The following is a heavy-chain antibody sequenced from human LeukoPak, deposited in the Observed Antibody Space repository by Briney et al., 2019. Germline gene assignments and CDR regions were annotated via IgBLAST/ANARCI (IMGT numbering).Heavy chain of an antibody. CDR1: RDSISTSSYY. CDR2: IYYSGST. CDR3: ARSYYYDYRQIDY. D-gene: IGHD3-22*01. J-gene: IGHJ4*02. Sequence: SETLSLTCTVSRDSISTSSYYWGWIRHPPGKWLEWLGSIYYSGSTYYNPSLKSRVTISVDTSKNQFSLNLYSVTAADTAVFYCARSYYYDYRQIDYWGQGTLVTVSS. V-gene: IGHV4-39*01.